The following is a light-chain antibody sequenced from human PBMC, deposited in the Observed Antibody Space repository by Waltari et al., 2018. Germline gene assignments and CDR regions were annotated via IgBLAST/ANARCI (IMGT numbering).Light chain of an antibody. CDR1: SGHSSNI. V-gene: IGLV4-69*01. Sequence: QLVLTRSPSASASLGASVKLTCTLSSGHSSNIVAWLQQQPGKGPRFLMKVNSDGGHTKGDEIPDRFSGSSSGAERYLTISNVQSEDEAEYFCETGGHGTWVFGGGTKLNVL. CDR3: ETGGHGTWV. CDR2: VNSDGGH. J-gene: IGLJ3*02.